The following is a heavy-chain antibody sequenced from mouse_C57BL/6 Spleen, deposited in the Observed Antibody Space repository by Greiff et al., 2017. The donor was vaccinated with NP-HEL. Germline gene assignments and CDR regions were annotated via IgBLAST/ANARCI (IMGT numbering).Heavy chain of an antibody. CDR3: ARSDRVWLRGDY. CDR1: GYTFTSYW. D-gene: IGHD2-2*01. Sequence: QVQLQQPGAELVMPGASVKLSCKASGYTFTSYWMHWVKQRPGQGLEWIGEIDPSDSYTNYNQKFKGKSTLTVDKSSSTAYMQLSSLTSEDSAVYYCARSDRVWLRGDYWGQGTTLTVSS. CDR2: IDPSDSYT. V-gene: IGHV1-69*01. J-gene: IGHJ2*01.